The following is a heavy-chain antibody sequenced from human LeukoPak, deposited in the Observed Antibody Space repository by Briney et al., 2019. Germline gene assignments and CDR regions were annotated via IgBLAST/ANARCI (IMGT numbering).Heavy chain of an antibody. D-gene: IGHD3-10*01. Sequence: PSETLSLTCAVSGGSISSSNWWSWIRQPPGKGLEWIGEINHSGSTNYNPSLKSRVTISVDTSKNQFSLKVSSVTAADTAVYYCARGDYYGSGLYYYYYMDVWGKGTTVTVSS. J-gene: IGHJ6*03. V-gene: IGHV4-4*02. CDR1: GGSISSSNW. CDR2: INHSGST. CDR3: ARGDYYGSGLYYYYYMDV.